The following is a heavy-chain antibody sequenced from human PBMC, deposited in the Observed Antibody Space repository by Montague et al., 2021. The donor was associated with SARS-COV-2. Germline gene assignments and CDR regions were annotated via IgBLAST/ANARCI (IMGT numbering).Heavy chain of an antibody. CDR1: GGSMSSSSYF. CDR3: VRWRGSSAFYSVGFDY. V-gene: IGHV4-39*01. CDR2: VYYSGSS. D-gene: IGHD6-13*01. J-gene: IGHJ4*02. Sequence: SETLSLTCTVSGGSMSSSSYFWCWIRQPPGKGLEWSGNVYYSGSSHYNPPLKSRVTVSADMSNNQFYLKLSSVTAADTAVYYCVRWRGSSAFYSVGFDYWGQGTLVTASS.